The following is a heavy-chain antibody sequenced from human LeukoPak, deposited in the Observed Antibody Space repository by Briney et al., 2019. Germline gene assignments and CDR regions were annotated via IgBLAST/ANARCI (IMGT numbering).Heavy chain of an antibody. Sequence: PGGSLRLSCAASGFTFSSYGMHWVRQAPGKGLEWVAFRRYDGSNKYYADSVKGRFTISRDNSKNTLYLQMNSLRAEDTAVYYCAKAGYGDYSIDYWGQGTLVTDSS. V-gene: IGHV3-30*02. CDR1: GFTFSSYG. CDR3: AKAGYGDYSIDY. D-gene: IGHD4-17*01. CDR2: RRYDGSNK. J-gene: IGHJ4*02.